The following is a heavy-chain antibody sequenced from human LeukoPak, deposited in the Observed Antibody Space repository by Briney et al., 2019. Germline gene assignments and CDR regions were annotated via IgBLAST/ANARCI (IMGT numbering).Heavy chain of an antibody. J-gene: IGHJ4*02. V-gene: IGHV4-61*01. Sequence: PSETLSLTCTVSGGSVSSGSYYWSWIRERPGKGLEWLRYIYYSGSTNYNPSLKSRVTISVDMSKNQFSLKLSSVTAADTAVYYCARAPFEGSGWYIYYFDYWGQGTLVTVSS. D-gene: IGHD6-19*01. CDR1: GGSVSSGSYY. CDR2: IYYSGST. CDR3: ARAPFEGSGWYIYYFDY.